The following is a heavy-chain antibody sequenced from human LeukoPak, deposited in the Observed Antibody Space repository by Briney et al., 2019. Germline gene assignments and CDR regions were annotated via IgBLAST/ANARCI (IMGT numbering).Heavy chain of an antibody. V-gene: IGHV3-48*01. J-gene: IGHJ3*02. Sequence: PGGSLRLSCAASGFTFSSYSMNWVRQAPGKGLEWVSHITASGTAMFYADSVKGRFTISRDNSKNTLYLQMNSLRAEDTAVYYCASSTNPYYYDSSGPVHGDDAFDIWGQGTMVTVSS. CDR2: ITASGTAM. CDR3: ASSTNPYYYDSSGPVHGDDAFDI. CDR1: GFTFSSYS. D-gene: IGHD3-22*01.